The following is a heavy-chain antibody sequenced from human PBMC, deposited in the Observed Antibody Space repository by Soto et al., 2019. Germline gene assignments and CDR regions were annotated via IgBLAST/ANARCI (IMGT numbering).Heavy chain of an antibody. D-gene: IGHD3-10*01. CDR1: GYRFTSYA. CDR2: INPNSGGT. CDR3: ARDARGDEAPMDY. V-gene: IGHV1-2*04. Sequence: ASVKVSCKASGYRFTSYAMHWVRQAPGQGLEWMGWINPNSGGTNYAQKFQGWVTMTRDTSISTAYMELSRLRSDDTAVYYCARDARGDEAPMDYWGQGTLVTVSS. J-gene: IGHJ4*02.